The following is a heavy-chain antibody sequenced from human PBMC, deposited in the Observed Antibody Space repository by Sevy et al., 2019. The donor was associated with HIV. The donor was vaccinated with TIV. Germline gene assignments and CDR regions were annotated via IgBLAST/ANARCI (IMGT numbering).Heavy chain of an antibody. J-gene: IGHJ3*02. V-gene: IGHV3-21*01. CDR1: GFTFSDYS. CDR3: ARATGTEALDAFDI. CDR2: ISGSSFYI. D-gene: IGHD1-1*01. Sequence: GSLRLSCAASGFTFSDYSVNWVRQAPGKGLEWVSSISGSSFYIYYADSVKGRFTISRDNAKNSLYLQMISLRADDTAVYYCARATGTEALDAFDIWGQGTLVTVSS.